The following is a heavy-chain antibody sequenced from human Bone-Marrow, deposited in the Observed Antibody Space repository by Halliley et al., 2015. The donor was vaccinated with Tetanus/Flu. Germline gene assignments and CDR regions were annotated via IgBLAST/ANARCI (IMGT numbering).Heavy chain of an antibody. Sequence: IIFGGGGTYYADAVKGRFAISRDNSKNTLYLQMNSLRAEDSAVYYCARDFGTDSTGSYGMDVWGQGTTVTVSS. V-gene: IGHV3-53*01. CDR2: IFGGGGT. D-gene: IGHD3-22*01. J-gene: IGHJ6*02. CDR3: ARDFGTDSTGSYGMDV.